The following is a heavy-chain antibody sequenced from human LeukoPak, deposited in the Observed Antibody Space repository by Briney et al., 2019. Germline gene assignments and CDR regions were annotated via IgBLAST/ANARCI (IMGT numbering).Heavy chain of an antibody. J-gene: IGHJ6*03. CDR3: ARDEMGIVVVPAENDYYYYYMDV. CDR2: LSDDGGQK. Sequence: GGSLRLSCAASGFSFNLFWMSWVRQAPGKGPEWVATLSDDGGQKFYLDSVKGRFTISRDNAKNSLYLQMNSLRAEDTAVYYCARDEMGIVVVPAENDYYYYYMDVWGKGTTVTVSS. D-gene: IGHD2-2*03. V-gene: IGHV3-7*01. CDR1: GFSFNLFW.